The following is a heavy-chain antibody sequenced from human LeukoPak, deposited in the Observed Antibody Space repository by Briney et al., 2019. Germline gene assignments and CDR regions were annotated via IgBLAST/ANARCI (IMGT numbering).Heavy chain of an antibody. D-gene: IGHD2-21*02. CDR3: ARGGDVCPSY. CDR1: GGSISTYY. J-gene: IGHJ4*02. Sequence: SETLSLTCTVSGGSISTYYWSWIRQPPGKGLEWIGSIYYSGSTYYNPSLKSRVTISVDTSKNQFSLKLSSVTAADTAVYYCARGGDVCPSYWGQGTLVTVSS. CDR2: IYYSGST. V-gene: IGHV4-59*12.